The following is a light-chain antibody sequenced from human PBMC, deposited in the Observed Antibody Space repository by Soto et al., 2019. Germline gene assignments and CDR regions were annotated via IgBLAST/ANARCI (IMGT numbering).Light chain of an antibody. CDR1: SSDVGGYNY. J-gene: IGLJ2*01. V-gene: IGLV2-14*01. CDR2: EVS. CDR3: SSYTSGSTLVV. Sequence: QSALTQPASMSGTPGQSITISCTGTSSDVGGYNYVSWYQQHPGKAPKLMIYEVSNRPSEVSSRFSGSKSGNTASLTISGLQAEDEGNYYCSSYTSGSTLVVFGGGTKLTVL.